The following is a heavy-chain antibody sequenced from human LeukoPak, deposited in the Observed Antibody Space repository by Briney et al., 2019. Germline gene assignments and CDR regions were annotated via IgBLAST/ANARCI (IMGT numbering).Heavy chain of an antibody. V-gene: IGHV4-61*02. CDR3: ASGYYYDSSGYYNLDI. J-gene: IGHJ3*02. CDR2: IYTSGST. D-gene: IGHD3-22*01. Sequence: SETLSLTCTVSGGSISSGSYYWSWIRQPAGKGPEWIGRIYTSGSTNYNPSLKSRVTISVDTSKNQFSLKLSSVTAADTAVYYCASGYYYDSSGYYNLDIWGQGTMVTVSS. CDR1: GGSISSGSYY.